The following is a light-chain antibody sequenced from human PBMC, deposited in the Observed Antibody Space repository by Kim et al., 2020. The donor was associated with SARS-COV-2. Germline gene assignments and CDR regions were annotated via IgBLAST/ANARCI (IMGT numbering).Light chain of an antibody. CDR1: QSLLHSNGETN. Sequence: IVMTQTPLSLSVTPGQPASISCTSSQSLLHSNGETNLYWYLQKPGQPPQLLIWEVSNRFSGVPDRFSGSGSETYFTLKINRVEAEDVGTYYCMQSIQIPWTFGQGTKVDIK. CDR2: EVS. V-gene: IGKV2D-29*01. CDR3: MQSIQIPWT. J-gene: IGKJ1*01.